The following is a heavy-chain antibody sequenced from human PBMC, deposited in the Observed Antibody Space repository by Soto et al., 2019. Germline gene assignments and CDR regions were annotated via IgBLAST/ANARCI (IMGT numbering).Heavy chain of an antibody. CDR3: ARGQSSLLLDC. D-gene: IGHD2-8*02. V-gene: IGHV4-34*01. Sequence: QVQLQQWGAGLLKPSETLSLTCAVYGGSCSGYYWSWIRQPPGKGREWIGEINHSGSTNYNPSLKSRVTIAVDTSKNQFSLKXSSVTAADTAVYYCARGQSSLLLDCWGQGVLVTVSS. CDR2: INHSGST. CDR1: GGSCSGYY. J-gene: IGHJ4*02.